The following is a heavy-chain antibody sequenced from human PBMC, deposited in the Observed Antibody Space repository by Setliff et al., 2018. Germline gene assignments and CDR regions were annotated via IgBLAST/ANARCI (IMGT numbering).Heavy chain of an antibody. D-gene: IGHD4-17*01. Sequence: SVKVSCKASGGTFRSYGISWVRQAPGQGLEWMGGTIPSFGSTNYAQKFQGRVTMTTDTSTSTAYMELRSLRSDDTAVYYCVRDAGWQYDDYAGVYFPHWGQGTLVTVSS. CDR1: GGTFRSYG. CDR2: TIPSFGST. J-gene: IGHJ1*01. CDR3: VRDAGWQYDDYAGVYFPH. V-gene: IGHV1-69*05.